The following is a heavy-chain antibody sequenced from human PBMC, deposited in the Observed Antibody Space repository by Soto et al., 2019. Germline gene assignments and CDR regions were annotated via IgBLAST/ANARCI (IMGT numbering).Heavy chain of an antibody. CDR3: ARILTDERGSDSTVDY. CDR1: GGTFSSYT. D-gene: IGHD2-21*02. J-gene: IGHJ4*02. V-gene: IGHV1-69*02. CDR2: IIPILGIA. Sequence: QVQLVQSGAEVKKPGSSVKVSCKASGGTFSSYTISWVRQAPGQGLEWMGRIIPILGIANYAQKFQGRVTITADKSTSTAYMELSSLRSEDTAVYYCARILTDERGSDSTVDYWGQGTLVTVSS.